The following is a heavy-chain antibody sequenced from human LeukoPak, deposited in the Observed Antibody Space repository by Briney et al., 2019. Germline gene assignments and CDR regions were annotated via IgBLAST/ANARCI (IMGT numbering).Heavy chain of an antibody. CDR2: INPNSGGT. CDR1: GYTFTGYY. D-gene: IGHD6-13*01. CDR3: ARDRWQQLAHYYYYGMDV. V-gene: IGHV1-2*04. J-gene: IGHJ6*02. Sequence: GASVKVSCKASGYTFTGYYMHWVRQAPGQGLEWMGWINPNSGGTNYAQKFQGWVTMTRDTSISTAYMELSRLRSDDTAVYYCARDRWQQLAHYYYYGMDVWGQGTTVTVSS.